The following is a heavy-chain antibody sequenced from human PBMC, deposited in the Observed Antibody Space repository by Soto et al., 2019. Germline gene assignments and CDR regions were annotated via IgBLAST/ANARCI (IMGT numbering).Heavy chain of an antibody. CDR3: PRGYGDYVRDY. CDR1: GFTFSGSA. CDR2: IRSKSNNYAT. J-gene: IGHJ4*02. Sequence: EVQLVESGGGLVQPGGSLKLSCAVSGFTFSGSAMHWVRQASGKGLEWVGRIRSKSNNYATAYAASVKGRFTISRDDSKYTAYLQMNSLRTEDTAVYYCPRGYGDYVRDYWGQGTLVTVSS. V-gene: IGHV3-73*01. D-gene: IGHD4-17*01.